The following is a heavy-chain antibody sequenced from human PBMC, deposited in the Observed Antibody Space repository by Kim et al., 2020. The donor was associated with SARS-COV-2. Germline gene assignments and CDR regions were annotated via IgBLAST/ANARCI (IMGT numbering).Heavy chain of an antibody. CDR2: ISWNSGNL. D-gene: IGHD3-22*01. CDR3: AKGPNGGSSGYSDF. Sequence: GGSLRLSCAASGFTFGDYAMHWVRQAPGKGLEWVSGISWNSGNLGYADSVKGRFPISRDNAKNSLYLQMNSLGTEDTALYYCAKGPNGGSSGYSDFWGQ. CDR1: GFTFGDYA. J-gene: IGHJ4*02. V-gene: IGHV3-9*01.